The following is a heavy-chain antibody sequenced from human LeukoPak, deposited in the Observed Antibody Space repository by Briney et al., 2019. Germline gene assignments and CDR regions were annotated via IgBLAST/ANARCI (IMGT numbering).Heavy chain of an antibody. CDR1: GGTFSSYA. V-gene: IGHV1-18*01. CDR3: ARDLVGATPPAFDI. CDR2: ISAYNGNT. J-gene: IGHJ3*02. D-gene: IGHD1-26*01. Sequence: ASVKVSCKASGGTFSSYAISWVRQAPGQGLEWMGWISAYNGNTNYAQKFQGRVTMTTDTSTSTAYMELRSLRSDDTAVFYCARDLVGATPPAFDIWGQGTMVTVSS.